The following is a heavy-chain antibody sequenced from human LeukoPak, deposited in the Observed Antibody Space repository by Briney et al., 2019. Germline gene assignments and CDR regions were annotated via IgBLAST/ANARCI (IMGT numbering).Heavy chain of an antibody. CDR2: IYYCGST. Sequence: EPLPLICTVSGRHHSCYYWSWLRPPPGKRVEWIGYIYYCGSTNYNPSLKSRVTISVDTSKNQFSVTLSSVTAGDTAVYYCARESGYDSGDAFDICGEGTMVTVSS. J-gene: IGHJ3*02. CDR1: GRHHSCYY. D-gene: IGHD5-12*01. CDR3: ARESGYDSGDAFDI. V-gene: IGHV4-59*01.